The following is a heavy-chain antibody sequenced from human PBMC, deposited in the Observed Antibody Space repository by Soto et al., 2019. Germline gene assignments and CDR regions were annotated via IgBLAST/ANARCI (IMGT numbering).Heavy chain of an antibody. CDR1: GGSFSGYY. D-gene: IGHD3-10*01. CDR2: INHSGST. Sequence: SETLSLTCAVYGGSFSGYYWSWILQPPGKGLEWIGEINHSGSTNYNPSLKSRVTISVDTSKNQFSLKLSSVTAADTAVYYCAREQRYYYGSGSSMDVWGQGTTVTVSS. J-gene: IGHJ6*02. CDR3: AREQRYYYGSGSSMDV. V-gene: IGHV4-34*01.